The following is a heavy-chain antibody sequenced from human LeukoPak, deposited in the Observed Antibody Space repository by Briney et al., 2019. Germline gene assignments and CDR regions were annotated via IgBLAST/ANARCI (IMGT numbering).Heavy chain of an antibody. CDR3: ARGPGIAAAGPNTDY. V-gene: IGHV4-38-2*01. J-gene: IGHJ4*02. CDR1: GYSISSGYY. D-gene: IGHD6-13*01. Sequence: PSETLSLTCAVSGYSISSGYYWGWIRQPPGKGLEWIGSIYHSGSTYYNPSLKSRVTISVDTSKNQFSLKLSSVTAADTAVYYCARGPGIAAAGPNTDYWGQGTLVTVSS. CDR2: IYHSGST.